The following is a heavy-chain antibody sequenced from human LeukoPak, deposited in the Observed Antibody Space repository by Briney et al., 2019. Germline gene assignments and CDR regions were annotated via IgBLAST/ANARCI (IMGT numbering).Heavy chain of an antibody. CDR1: GYSFTSYW. CDR3: ALRNILAGYSNDAFDI. CDR2: IYPGDSDT. V-gene: IGHV5-51*01. J-gene: IGHJ3*02. D-gene: IGHD3-9*01. Sequence: GESLKISCKGSGYSFTSYWIGWVRQMPGKGLEWMGIIYPGDSDTRYSPSFQGQVTISADKSISTAYLQWSSLKASDTAMYYCALRNILAGYSNDAFDIWGQGTMVTVSS.